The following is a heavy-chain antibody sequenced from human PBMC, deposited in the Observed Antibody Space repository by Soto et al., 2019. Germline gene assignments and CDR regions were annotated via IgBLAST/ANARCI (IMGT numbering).Heavy chain of an antibody. J-gene: IGHJ6*03. CDR3: ARGNSPIFGVARYYYYYMDV. CDR1: GGSFSGYY. D-gene: IGHD3-3*01. CDR2: INHSGST. V-gene: IGHV4-34*01. Sequence: LTCAVYGGSFSGYYWSWIRQPPGKGLEWIGEINHSGSTNYNPSLKSRVTISVDTSKNQFSLKLSSVTAADTAVYYCARGNSPIFGVARYYYYYMDVWGKGTKVTVSS.